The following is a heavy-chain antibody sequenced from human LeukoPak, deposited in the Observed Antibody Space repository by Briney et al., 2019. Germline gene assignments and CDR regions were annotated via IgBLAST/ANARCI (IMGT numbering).Heavy chain of an antibody. V-gene: IGHV1-2*02. CDR1: GYTFSGYY. Sequence: ASVKVSCKASGYTFSGYYMHWMRQAPGQGLEWMGWINPKSGGTNYAQKFQGRVTMTRDTSISTVYMELSRLRSDDTAVYNCARGPGLTAILNWFDPWGQGTLVTVSS. D-gene: IGHD1-14*01. CDR2: INPKSGGT. J-gene: IGHJ5*02. CDR3: ARGPGLTAILNWFDP.